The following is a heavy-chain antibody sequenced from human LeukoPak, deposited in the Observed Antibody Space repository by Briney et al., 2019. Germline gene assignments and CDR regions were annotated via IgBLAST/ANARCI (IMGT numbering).Heavy chain of an antibody. V-gene: IGHV1-3*01. Sequence: GASVTVSCMASGYTFTSYAMHWVRQAPGQRLEWMGWINAGNGNTKYSQKFQGRVTITRDTSASTAYMELSSLRSEDTAVYYCARRHSYGSGIDYWGQGTLVTVSS. J-gene: IGHJ4*02. D-gene: IGHD5-18*01. CDR1: GYTFTSYA. CDR2: INAGNGNT. CDR3: ARRHSYGSGIDY.